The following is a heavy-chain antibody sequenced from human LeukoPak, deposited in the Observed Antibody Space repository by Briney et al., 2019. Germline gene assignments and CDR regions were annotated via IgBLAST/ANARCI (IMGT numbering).Heavy chain of an antibody. D-gene: IGHD2-8*02. V-gene: IGHV3-23*01. Sequence: GGSLRLSCTVSGFTLSSYEMTWFRQAPGKGLEWVSSIGYSGGDTHYADSVKGRFTISRDNSKNTLYLQMNSLRAEDTAVYYCAKDPIWWNYFDYWGQGTLVTVSS. CDR3: AKDPIWWNYFDY. J-gene: IGHJ4*02. CDR1: GFTLSSYE. CDR2: IGYSGGDT.